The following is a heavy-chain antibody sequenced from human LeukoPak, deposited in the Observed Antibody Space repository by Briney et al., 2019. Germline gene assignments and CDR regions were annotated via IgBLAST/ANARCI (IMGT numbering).Heavy chain of an antibody. V-gene: IGHV1-2*06. CDR1: GYTFTGNY. D-gene: IGHD6-13*01. CDR2: INPNSGGT. J-gene: IGHJ5*02. CDR3: AKTIADGRFDP. Sequence: GASVKVSCKXSGYTFTGNYMHWVRQAPGQGLEWMGRINPNSGGTNYAQKFQGRVTMTRDTSISTAYMELSRLRSDDTAVYYCAKTIADGRFDPWGQGTLVTVSS.